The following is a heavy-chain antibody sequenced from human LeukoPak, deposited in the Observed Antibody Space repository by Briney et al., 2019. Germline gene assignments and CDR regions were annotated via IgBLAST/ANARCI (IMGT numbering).Heavy chain of an antibody. J-gene: IGHJ4*02. D-gene: IGHD5-18*01. CDR2: IYYSGST. Sequence: PSQTLSLTCTVSGGSTSSGDYYWSWIRQPPGKGLEWIGSIYYSGSTYYNPSLKSRVTISVDTSKNQFSLKLSSVTAADTAVYYCARLPGGIQLWGRSFDYWGQGTLVTVSS. CDR1: GGSTSSGDYY. CDR3: ARLPGGIQLWGRSFDY. V-gene: IGHV4-39*01.